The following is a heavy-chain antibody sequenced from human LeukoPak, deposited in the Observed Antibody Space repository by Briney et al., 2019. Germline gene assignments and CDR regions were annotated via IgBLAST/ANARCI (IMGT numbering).Heavy chain of an antibody. Sequence: PGGSLRLSCAASGFTFSSYAMSWVRQAPGKGLEWVSAISGSGGSTYYADSVKGRFTTSRDNSKNTLYLQMNSLRAEDTAVYYCAKAFVGRRGSYYGHYYYGMDVWGQGTTVTVSS. D-gene: IGHD1-26*01. V-gene: IGHV3-23*01. J-gene: IGHJ6*02. CDR3: AKAFVGRRGSYYGHYYYGMDV. CDR2: ISGSGGST. CDR1: GFTFSSYA.